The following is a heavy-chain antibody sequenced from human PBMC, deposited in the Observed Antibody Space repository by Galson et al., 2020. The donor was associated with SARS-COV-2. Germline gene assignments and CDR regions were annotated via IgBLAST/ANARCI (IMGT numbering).Heavy chain of an antibody. CDR1: GFTFSNSW. CDR2: TNEDGTII. D-gene: IGHD1-26*01. J-gene: IGHJ4*02. Sequence: GGSLRLSCAASGFTFSNSWMHWVRQVPGKGLVWVSRTNEDGTIINYADSVKGRFTISRDNAKNTLYLQMNSLGAEDTAVYYCATDLSGRYDFWGQGTLVTVSS. V-gene: IGHV3-74*01. CDR3: ATDLSGRYDF.